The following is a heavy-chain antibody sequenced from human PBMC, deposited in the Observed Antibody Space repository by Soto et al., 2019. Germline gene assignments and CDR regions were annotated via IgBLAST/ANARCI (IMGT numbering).Heavy chain of an antibody. CDR3: ARFINNLYPLDY. Sequence: GASVKVSCKASGNTVPNYAIHWVRQAPGQGLEWMGRISADNGNTKYAQKFQGRVTMTTDTSTSTAYMELRNLRSDDTAVYYCARFINNLYPLDYWGQGTLVTVSS. CDR2: ISADNGNT. CDR1: GNTVPNYA. V-gene: IGHV1-18*01. J-gene: IGHJ4*02.